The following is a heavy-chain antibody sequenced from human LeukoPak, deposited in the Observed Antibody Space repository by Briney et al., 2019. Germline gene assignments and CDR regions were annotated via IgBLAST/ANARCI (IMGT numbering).Heavy chain of an antibody. CDR1: GGTFSSYA. Sequence: ASVKVSCKASGGTFSSYAISWVRQAPGQGLEWMGGIIPIFGTANYAQKFQGRVTITTDESTSTAYMELSRLRSDDTAVYYCAREGGGYGDYFNWFDPWGQGTLVTVSS. CDR3: AREGGGYGDYFNWFDP. J-gene: IGHJ5*02. D-gene: IGHD4-17*01. CDR2: IIPIFGTA. V-gene: IGHV1-69*05.